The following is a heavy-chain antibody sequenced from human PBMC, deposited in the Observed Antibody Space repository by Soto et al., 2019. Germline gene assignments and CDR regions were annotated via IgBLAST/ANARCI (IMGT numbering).Heavy chain of an antibody. D-gene: IGHD6-6*01. V-gene: IGHV3-30*18. Sequence: PGGSLRLSCAASGFTFSSYGMHWVRQAPGKGLEWVAVISYDGSNKYYADSVKGRFTISRDNSKNTLYLQMNSLRAEDTAVYYCAKGGGAPEQLVGGHYYGMDVWGQGTTVTVSS. CDR2: ISYDGSNK. CDR1: GFTFSSYG. J-gene: IGHJ6*02. CDR3: AKGGGAPEQLVGGHYYGMDV.